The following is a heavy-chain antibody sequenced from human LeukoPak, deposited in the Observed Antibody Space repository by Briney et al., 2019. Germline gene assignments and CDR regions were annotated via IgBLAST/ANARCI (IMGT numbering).Heavy chain of an antibody. CDR3: ARDSGIDSYGYLGY. CDR1: GYTFTSYY. CDR2: INPSGGST. D-gene: IGHD5-18*01. J-gene: IGHJ4*02. V-gene: IGHV1-46*03. Sequence: ASVKVSCKGSGYTFTSYYMHWVRQAPGQGLEWVGIINPSGGSTSYAQKFQGRVTMNRDTSKSTVYMELSSMRSEDTAVYYCARDSGIDSYGYLGYWGQGTLVTVSS.